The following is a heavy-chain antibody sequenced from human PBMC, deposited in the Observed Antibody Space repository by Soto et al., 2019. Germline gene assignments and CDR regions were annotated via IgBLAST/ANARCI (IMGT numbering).Heavy chain of an antibody. CDR2: ITTSGNNT. CDR3: AKDMRYDSGDYYYYFYGMDV. Sequence: GSLRLSCAATRYTFNNYAMNWVRQAPGKGLEWVSSITTSGNNTYYADSVRGRFTISRDGSDSTLYLQMSSLRVEDTAIYYCAKDMRYDSGDYYYYFYGMDVWGQGTTVTVS. V-gene: IGHV3-23*01. J-gene: IGHJ6*02. CDR1: RYTFNNYA. D-gene: IGHD3-10*01.